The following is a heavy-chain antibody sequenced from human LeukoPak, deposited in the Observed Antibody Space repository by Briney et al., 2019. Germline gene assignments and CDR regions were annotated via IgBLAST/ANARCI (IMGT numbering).Heavy chain of an antibody. J-gene: IGHJ6*03. D-gene: IGHD2-15*01. V-gene: IGHV3-43D*03. CDR1: GFTFSSYA. CDR2: ISWDGGST. CDR3: AKDYRYCSGGSCYSDPTYYYYMDV. Sequence: PGGSLRLSCAASGFTFSSYAMSWVRQAPGKGLEWVSLISWDGGSTYYADSVKGRFTISRDNSKNSLYLQMNSLRAEDTALYYCAKDYRYCSGGSCYSDPTYYYYMDVWGKGTTVTVSS.